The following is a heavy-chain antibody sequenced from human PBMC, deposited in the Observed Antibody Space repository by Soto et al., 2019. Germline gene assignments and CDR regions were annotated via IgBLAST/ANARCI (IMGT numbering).Heavy chain of an antibody. CDR2: INHSGST. CDR1: GGSFSGYY. D-gene: IGHD1-1*01. J-gene: IGHJ6*02. Sequence: SETLSLTCAVYGGSFSGYYWSWIRQPPGKGLEWIGEINHSGSTNYNPSLKSRVTISVDTSKNQFSLKLSSVTAADTAVYYCARGNNWNYYYYYGMDVWGQVTTVT. V-gene: IGHV4-34*01. CDR3: ARGNNWNYYYYYGMDV.